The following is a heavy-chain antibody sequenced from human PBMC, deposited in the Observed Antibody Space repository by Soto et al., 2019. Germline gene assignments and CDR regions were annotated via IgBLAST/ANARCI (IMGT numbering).Heavy chain of an antibody. J-gene: IGHJ4*02. D-gene: IGHD5-18*01. CDR3: ARHLCDSYRYDPVYFDH. Sequence: GASVKVSCKASGGTFSSYAISWVRQAPGQGLEWMGGIIPIFGTANYAQKFQGRVTITADESTSTAYMELSSLRSEDTAVYYCARHLCDSYRYDPVYFDHWGPGTPVTVAS. V-gene: IGHV1-69*13. CDR2: IIPIFGTA. CDR1: GGTFSSYA.